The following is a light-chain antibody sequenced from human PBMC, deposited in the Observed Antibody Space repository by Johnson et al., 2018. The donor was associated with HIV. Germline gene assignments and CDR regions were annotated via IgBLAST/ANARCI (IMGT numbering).Light chain of an antibody. V-gene: IGLV1-51*02. J-gene: IGLJ1*01. Sequence: QSVLTQPPSVCAAPGQKVTISCSGSSSNIGNNYVSWYQQLPGTAPKLLIYENNKRPSGIPDRFSGSKSGTSATLGITGLQTGDEADYYCGTWDSSLSAGGVFGTGTKVTVL. CDR2: ENN. CDR1: SSNIGNNY. CDR3: GTWDSSLSAGGV.